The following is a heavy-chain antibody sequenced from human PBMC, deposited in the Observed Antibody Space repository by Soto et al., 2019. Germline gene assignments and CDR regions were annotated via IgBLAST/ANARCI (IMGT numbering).Heavy chain of an antibody. Sequence: SETLSLTCTVSGGSISSGGYYWSWIRQHPGKGLEWIGYIYYSGSTYYNPSLKSRVTISVDTSKNQFSLKLSSVTAADTAVYYCARVGCSGGSCYSYAFDIWGQGTMVTVSS. V-gene: IGHV4-31*03. J-gene: IGHJ3*02. CDR1: GGSISSGGYY. CDR3: ARVGCSGGSCYSYAFDI. D-gene: IGHD2-15*01. CDR2: IYYSGST.